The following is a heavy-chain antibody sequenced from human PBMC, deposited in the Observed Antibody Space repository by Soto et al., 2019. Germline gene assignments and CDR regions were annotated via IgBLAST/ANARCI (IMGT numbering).Heavy chain of an antibody. V-gene: IGHV1-18*04. Sequence: QVQLVQSGAEVKKPGASVKVSCKASGYTFTTYGITWVRQAPGQGLEWMGWISAYSGNTNYAQKLQGRLTVTTDTSTNTAYMDLRSLRSDDTAVYYCARVVKAGDYGDYGRYYFVYCGHGTLVTVSS. CDR2: ISAYSGNT. CDR3: ARVVKAGDYGDYGRYYFVY. J-gene: IGHJ4*01. D-gene: IGHD4-17*01. CDR1: GYTFTTYG.